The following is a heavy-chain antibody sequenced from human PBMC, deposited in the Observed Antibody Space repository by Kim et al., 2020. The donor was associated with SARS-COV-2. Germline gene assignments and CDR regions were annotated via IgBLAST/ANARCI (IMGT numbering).Heavy chain of an antibody. V-gene: IGHV3-11*06. J-gene: IGHJ6*02. Sequence: VKGRLTISRDNAKNSLYLQMNSLRAEDTAVYYCASPLPPYGDYVYYGMDVWGQGTTVTVSS. CDR3: ASPLPPYGDYVYYGMDV. D-gene: IGHD4-17*01.